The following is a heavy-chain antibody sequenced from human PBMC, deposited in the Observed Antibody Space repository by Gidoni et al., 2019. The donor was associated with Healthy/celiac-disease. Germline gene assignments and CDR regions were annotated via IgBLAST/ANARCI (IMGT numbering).Heavy chain of an antibody. J-gene: IGHJ4*02. CDR1: GGSFSGYY. V-gene: IGHV4-34*01. D-gene: IGHD2-2*01. CDR3: ARAGYCSSTSCYRTINFDY. CDR2: INHSGST. Sequence: QVQLQQWGAGLLKPSETLSLTCAAYGGSFSGYYWSWIRQPPGKGLEWIGEINHSGSTNYNSSLKSRVTISVDTSKNQFSLKLSSVTAADTAVYYCARAGYCSSTSCYRTINFDYWGQGTLVTVSS.